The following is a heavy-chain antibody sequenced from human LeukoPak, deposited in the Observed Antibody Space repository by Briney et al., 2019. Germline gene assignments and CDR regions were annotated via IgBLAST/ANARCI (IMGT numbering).Heavy chain of an antibody. CDR2: IYYSGST. J-gene: IGHJ6*02. CDR1: GCSISSYY. V-gene: IGHV4-59*08. Sequence: SETLSLTCTVSGCSISSYYWSLIRQPPGKGLEWIGYIYYSGSTNYNPSLKSRVTISVDTSKNQFSLKLSSVTAADTAVYYCARNYCSSTSCYKVYYYGMDVWGQGTTVTVSS. CDR3: ARNYCSSTSCYKVYYYGMDV. D-gene: IGHD2-2*02.